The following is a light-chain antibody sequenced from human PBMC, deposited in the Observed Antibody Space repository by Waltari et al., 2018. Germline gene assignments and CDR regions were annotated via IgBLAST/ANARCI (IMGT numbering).Light chain of an antibody. Sequence: EIVLTQSPATLSVSPGERATLSCRASHSISNNLAWYQQKPGQAPRLLIYGASARATGIPARFSGSGSGTVFTLTISSLQSEDFAIYYCQQYNNWPPVFTFGPGTKVDF. V-gene: IGKV3-15*01. CDR3: QQYNNWPPVFT. CDR2: GAS. J-gene: IGKJ3*01. CDR1: HSISNN.